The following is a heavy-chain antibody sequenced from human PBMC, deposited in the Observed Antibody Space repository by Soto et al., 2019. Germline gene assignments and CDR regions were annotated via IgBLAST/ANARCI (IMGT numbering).Heavy chain of an antibody. V-gene: IGHV1-3*01. CDR1: GYIFTNYA. Sequence: ASVKVSCKASGYIFTNYAMHWVRQAPGQRLEWMGWINAANGNTKYSQKFQGRVTITSDTSASTAYMELSSLRSEDTAVYYCVIGTYNYGGYYFDYWGQGTLVTVSS. D-gene: IGHD5-18*01. CDR2: INAANGNT. CDR3: VIGTYNYGGYYFDY. J-gene: IGHJ4*02.